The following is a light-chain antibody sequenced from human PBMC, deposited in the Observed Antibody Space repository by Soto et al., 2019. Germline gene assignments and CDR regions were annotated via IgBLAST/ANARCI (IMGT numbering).Light chain of an antibody. Sequence: QSALTQPASVSGSPGQSITISCTGTSSDVGAYNYVSWYQQHPGKAPKLMIYEVSNRPLRVSSRFSGSKSGNTASLTISGLRTEDEADYFCSSYTSSNTLVFGGGTKLTVL. CDR3: SSYTSSNTLV. CDR1: SSDVGAYNY. V-gene: IGLV2-14*01. CDR2: EVS. J-gene: IGLJ2*01.